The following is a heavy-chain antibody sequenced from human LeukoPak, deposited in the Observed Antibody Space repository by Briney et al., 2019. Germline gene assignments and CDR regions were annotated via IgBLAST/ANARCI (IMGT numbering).Heavy chain of an antibody. CDR3: ARGPNSGFYPYSDC. CDR2: IHPGDSDT. D-gene: IGHD3-22*01. Sequence: GESLKISCQGSGYRFTTYWISWVRQMPGKGLEWLGIIHPGDSDTRYSPSFQGQVTISADKSISTAYLQWSSLKASDTAIYFCARGPNSGFYPYSDCWGQGTLVTVSS. CDR1: GYRFTTYW. J-gene: IGHJ4*02. V-gene: IGHV5-51*01.